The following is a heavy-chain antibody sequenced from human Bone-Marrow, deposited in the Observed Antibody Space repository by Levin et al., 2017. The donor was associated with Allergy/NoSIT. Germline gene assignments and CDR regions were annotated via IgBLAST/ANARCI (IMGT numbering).Heavy chain of an antibody. V-gene: IGHV1-2*04. J-gene: IGHJ4*02. CDR1: GYTFTGYY. D-gene: IGHD3-3*01. CDR2: INPNSGGT. CDR3: ARGLTIFGVVIPFDY. Sequence: ASVKVSCKASGYTFTGYYMHWVRQAPGQGLEWMGWINPNSGGTNYAQKFQGWVTMTRDTSISTAYMELSRLRSDDTAVYYCARGLTIFGVVIPFDYWGQGTLVTVSS.